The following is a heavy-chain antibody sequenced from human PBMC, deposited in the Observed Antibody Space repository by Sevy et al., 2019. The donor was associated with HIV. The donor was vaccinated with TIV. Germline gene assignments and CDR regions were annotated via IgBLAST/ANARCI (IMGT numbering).Heavy chain of an antibody. CDR2: IYYSGST. CDR1: GGSISSSSYY. V-gene: IGHV4-39*01. J-gene: IGHJ4*02. D-gene: IGHD6-19*01. CDR3: AGGSGWSLYYFDY. Sequence: SETLSLTCTVSGGSISSSSYYWGWIRQPPGKGLEWIGSIYYSGSTYYNPSLKSRVTISVDTSKNQFSLKLSSVTAADTAVYYCAGGSGWSLYYFDYWGQGTLVTVSS.